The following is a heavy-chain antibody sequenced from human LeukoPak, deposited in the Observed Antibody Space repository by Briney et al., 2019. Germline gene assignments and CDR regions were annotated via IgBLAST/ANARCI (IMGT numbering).Heavy chain of an antibody. CDR1: GYSFSSYW. D-gene: IGHD3-22*01. CDR3: ARRYYYDSSGYYLAHDAFDI. CDR2: VYPDDSAT. J-gene: IGHJ3*02. Sequence: GESLQISCQGSGYSFSSYWIGWVRQMPGKGLEWMGIVYPDDSATRYNPSLQGQVTVSADKSISTAYLQWSSLKASDTAMYYCARRYYYDSSGYYLAHDAFDIWGQGTMVTVSS. V-gene: IGHV5-51*01.